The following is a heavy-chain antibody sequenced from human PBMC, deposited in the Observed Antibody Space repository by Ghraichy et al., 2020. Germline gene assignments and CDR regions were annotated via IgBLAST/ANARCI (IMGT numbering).Heavy chain of an antibody. CDR2: ISGSGGST. J-gene: IGHJ6*02. D-gene: IGHD5-18*01. Sequence: GESLNISCAASGFTFSSYAMSWVRQAPGKGLEWVSAISGSGGSTYYADSVKGRFTISRDNSKNTLYLQMNSLRAEDTAVYYCAKDEYSYGYSNYYYGMDVWGQGTTVTVSS. V-gene: IGHV3-23*01. CDR1: GFTFSSYA. CDR3: AKDEYSYGYSNYYYGMDV.